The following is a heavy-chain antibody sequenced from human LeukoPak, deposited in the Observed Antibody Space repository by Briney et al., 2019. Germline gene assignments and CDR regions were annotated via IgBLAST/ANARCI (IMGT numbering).Heavy chain of an antibody. CDR1: GGSFSGYF. Sequence: SETLSLICAVYGGSFSGYFWNWIRQPPGKGLEWIGEINHSGSTNYNPSLKSRVTISVDTSKNQFSLKLSSVTAADTAVYYCARYCSGGSCYSDDAFDIWGQGTMVTVSS. CDR3: ARYCSGGSCYSDDAFDI. V-gene: IGHV4-34*01. CDR2: INHSGST. J-gene: IGHJ3*02. D-gene: IGHD2-15*01.